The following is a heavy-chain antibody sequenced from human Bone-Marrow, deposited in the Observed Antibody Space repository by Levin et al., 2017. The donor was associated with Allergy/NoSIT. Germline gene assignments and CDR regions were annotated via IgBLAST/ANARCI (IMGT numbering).Heavy chain of an antibody. J-gene: IGHJ4*02. CDR2: ISWNGGSS. V-gene: IGHV3-9*01. CDR1: GFSFDDHA. CDR3: AKNRDSSDYETAIED. D-gene: IGHD3-16*01. Sequence: PGGSLRLSCVASGFSFDDHAMHWVRQRPGKGLEWVSVISWNGGSSGYADSVKGRFTISRDNAKRSLYLQMNSLRVEDSALYICAKNRDSSDYETAIEDWGQGTLVTVSP.